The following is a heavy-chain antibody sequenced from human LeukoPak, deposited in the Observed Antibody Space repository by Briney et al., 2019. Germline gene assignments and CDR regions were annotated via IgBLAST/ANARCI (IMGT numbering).Heavy chain of an antibody. D-gene: IGHD3-10*01. CDR3: ARDRAPVLLWFGESKPYYYYGMDV. V-gene: IGHV1-18*04. J-gene: IGHJ6*04. CDR2: ISAYNGNT. Sequence: ASVKVFCRASGYTFTSYGISWVRQAPGQGLEGMVGISAYNGNTTYAQKLQGRVTMTTDTSTSTAYMELRSLRSDDTAAYYCARDRAPVLLWFGESKPYYYYGMDVWGKGTTVTVYS. CDR1: GYTFTSYG.